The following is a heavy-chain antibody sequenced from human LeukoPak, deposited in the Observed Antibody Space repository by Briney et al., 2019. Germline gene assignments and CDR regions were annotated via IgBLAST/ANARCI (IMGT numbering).Heavy chain of an antibody. CDR3: ARVPIAVAGKNWFDP. J-gene: IGHJ5*02. D-gene: IGHD6-19*01. Sequence: QPGGSLRLSCAASGFTFSSYWMSWVRQAPGKGLEWVANIKQDGSEKYYVDSVKGRFTISRDNAKNSLYLQMNSLRAEDTAVYYCARVPIAVAGKNWFDPWGQGTLVTVSS. V-gene: IGHV3-7*01. CDR2: IKQDGSEK. CDR1: GFTFSSYW.